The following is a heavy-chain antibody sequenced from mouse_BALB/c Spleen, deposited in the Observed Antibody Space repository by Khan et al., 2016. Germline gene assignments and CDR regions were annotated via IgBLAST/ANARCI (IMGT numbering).Heavy chain of an antibody. V-gene: IGHV1-4*01. CDR3: ARYDYAMDY. J-gene: IGHJ4*01. CDR2: VNPSNDYT. CDR1: GYTFTSYT. Sequence: QVQLQQSGAELARPGASVKMSCKASGYTFTSYTMFWVKQRPGQGLEWLGYVNPSNDYTDYNQKFKDKATLTADKSSSTAYMELSSLTSEDSAVYYCARYDYAMDYWGQGTSVTVSS. D-gene: IGHD2-14*01.